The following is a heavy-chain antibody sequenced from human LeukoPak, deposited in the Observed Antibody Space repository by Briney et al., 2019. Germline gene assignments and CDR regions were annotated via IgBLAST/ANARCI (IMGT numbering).Heavy chain of an antibody. CDR1: GFTFSRG. CDR3: ARSPGGWFHDH. Sequence: GGSLRLSCAASGFTFSRGMSWVRQAPGKGLEWVSSLSTETDNTYYAVSVKGRFTISRDISKNTLYLQMNSLRGKDTAVYYCARSPGGWFHDHWGQGTLVAVSS. CDR2: LSTETDNT. V-gene: IGHV3-23*01. J-gene: IGHJ4*02. D-gene: IGHD6-19*01.